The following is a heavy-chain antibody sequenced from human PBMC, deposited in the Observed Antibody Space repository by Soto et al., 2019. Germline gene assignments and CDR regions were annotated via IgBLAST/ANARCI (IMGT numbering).Heavy chain of an antibody. J-gene: IGHJ6*03. Sequence: PVKGSWKACGGTFGSDSISGVREAPGQGLEWMGRIIPILGIANYAQKFQGRVTITADKSTSTAYMELSSLRSEDTAVYYCARDDYGSGSYISYYYYMDVWGKGTTVTVSS. V-gene: IGHV1-69*04. D-gene: IGHD3-10*01. CDR2: IIPILGIA. CDR3: ARDDYGSGSYISYYYYMDV. CDR1: GGTFGSDS.